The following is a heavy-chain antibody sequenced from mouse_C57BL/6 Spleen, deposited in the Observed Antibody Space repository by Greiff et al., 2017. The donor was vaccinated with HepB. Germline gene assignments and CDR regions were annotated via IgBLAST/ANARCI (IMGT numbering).Heavy chain of an antibody. J-gene: IGHJ2*01. CDR2: INPNYGTT. V-gene: IGHV1-39*01. CDR3: AKHYYGSSYVGFDY. CDR1: GYSFTDYN. Sequence: EVQLQQSGPELVKPGASVKISCKASGYSFTDYNMNWVKQSNGKSLEWIGVINPNYGTTSYNQKFKGKATLTVDQSSSTAYMQLNSLTSEDSAVYYCAKHYYGSSYVGFDYWGQGTTLTVSS. D-gene: IGHD1-1*01.